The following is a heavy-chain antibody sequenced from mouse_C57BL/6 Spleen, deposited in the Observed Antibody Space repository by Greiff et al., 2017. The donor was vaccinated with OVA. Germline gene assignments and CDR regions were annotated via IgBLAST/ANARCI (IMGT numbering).Heavy chain of an antibody. J-gene: IGHJ2*01. Sequence: DVKLVESGGGLVKPGGSLKLSCAASGFTFSSYAMSWVRRTPEKRLEWVATISDGGSYTYYPDNVKGRFTISRDNAKNNLYPQMSHLKSEDTAMYYCARESKGYYFDYWGQGTTLTVSS. CDR2: ISDGGSYT. CDR3: ARESKGYYFDY. V-gene: IGHV5-4*01. CDR1: GFTFSSYA.